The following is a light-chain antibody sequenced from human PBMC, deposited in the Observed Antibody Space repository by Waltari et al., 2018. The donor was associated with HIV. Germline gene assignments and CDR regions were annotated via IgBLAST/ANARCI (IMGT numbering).Light chain of an antibody. CDR1: SSDVGSYNL. CDR3: CSYAGSSNVV. CDR2: EGS. J-gene: IGLJ2*01. V-gene: IGLV2-23*01. Sequence: QSALPQPASVSGSPGQSITISCTGTSSDVGSYNLVSWYQQHPGKAPNLMIYEGSKRPSGVSNRFSGSKSGNTASLTISGLQAEDEADYYCCSYAGSSNVVFGGGTKLTVL.